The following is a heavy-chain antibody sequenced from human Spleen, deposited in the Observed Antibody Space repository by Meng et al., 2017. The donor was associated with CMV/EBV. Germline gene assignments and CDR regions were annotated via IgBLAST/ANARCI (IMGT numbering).Heavy chain of an antibody. CDR2: IKQDGSDK. CDR1: GFTFSSYW. CDR3: ARDDRYYYYYGLDV. J-gene: IGHJ6*02. Sequence: GESLKISCAASGFTFSSYWMSWVRQAPGKGLEWVANIKQDGSDKYYVDSVKGRFTISRDNAKNSLYLQMDSLRVEDTAVYYCARDDRYYYYYGLDVWGQGTTVTVSS. V-gene: IGHV3-7*01.